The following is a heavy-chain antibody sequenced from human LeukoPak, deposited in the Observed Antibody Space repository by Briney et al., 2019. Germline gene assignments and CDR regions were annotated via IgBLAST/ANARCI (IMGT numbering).Heavy chain of an antibody. CDR1: GLTFSSNV. Sequence: GESLKISCAASGLTFSSNVMSWVRQAPGKGLEWVSDISGSGDSTFYADSVKGRFTISRDNSKNTLYLQVNSLRAEDTALYYCAKALVGATPFEYWGPGTLVTVSS. CDR2: ISGSGDST. V-gene: IGHV3-23*01. CDR3: AKALVGATPFEY. J-gene: IGHJ4*02. D-gene: IGHD1-26*01.